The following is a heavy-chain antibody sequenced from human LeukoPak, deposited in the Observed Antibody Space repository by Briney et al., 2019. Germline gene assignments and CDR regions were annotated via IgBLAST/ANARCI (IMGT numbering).Heavy chain of an antibody. CDR3: ANSGLNRFEY. V-gene: IGHV3-23*01. J-gene: IGHJ4*02. Sequence: GGSLRLSCAASGFTFSSYEMNWVRQAPGKGLEWVSSISGSGGSTYYADSAKGRFSISRDNSKNTLYLQVNSLRADDTAVYYCANSGLNRFEYWGQGALVTVSS. D-gene: IGHD2-15*01. CDR2: ISGSGGST. CDR1: GFTFSSYE.